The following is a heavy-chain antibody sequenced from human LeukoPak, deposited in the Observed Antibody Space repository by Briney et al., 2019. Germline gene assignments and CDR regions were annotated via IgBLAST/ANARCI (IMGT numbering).Heavy chain of an antibody. CDR2: IKQDGSEK. Sequence: GGSLRLSCVASGLTFSSRDWMTWVRQAPGKGLEWVANIKQDGSEKYYVDSVKGRFTISRDNAKNSLYLQMNSLRAEDTAVYYCARESGSHRSDAFDIWGQGTMVTVSS. CDR3: ARESGSHRSDAFDI. J-gene: IGHJ3*02. D-gene: IGHD1-26*01. CDR1: GLTFSSRDW. V-gene: IGHV3-7*01.